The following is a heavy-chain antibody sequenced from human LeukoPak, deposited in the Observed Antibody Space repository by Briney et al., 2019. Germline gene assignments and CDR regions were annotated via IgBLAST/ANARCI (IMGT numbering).Heavy chain of an antibody. V-gene: IGHV3-33*08. Sequence: GGSLRLSCTASGFTFSSYGMHWVRQAPGKGLEWVAVIWYDGSNKYYADSVQGRFTISRDNSKNTLYLKMNSLRAEDTAVYYCARDGAYCSGGGCYSSPIDYWGQGTLVTVSS. J-gene: IGHJ4*02. D-gene: IGHD2-15*01. CDR2: IWYDGSNK. CDR3: ARDGAYCSGGGCYSSPIDY. CDR1: GFTFSSYG.